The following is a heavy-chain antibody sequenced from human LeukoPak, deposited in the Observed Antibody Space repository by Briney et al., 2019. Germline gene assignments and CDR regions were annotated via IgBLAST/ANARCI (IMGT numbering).Heavy chain of an antibody. CDR3: ARGSDIVVVVAATPKVGWFDP. CDR1: GYTFTGYY. V-gene: IGHV1-2*04. J-gene: IGHJ5*02. Sequence: ASVKVSCKASGYTFTGYYMHWVRQAPGQGPEWMGWINPNSGGTNYAQKFQGWVTMTRDTSISTAYMELSRLRSDGTAVYYCARGSDIVVVVAATPKVGWFDPWGQGTLVTVSS. D-gene: IGHD2-15*01. CDR2: INPNSGGT.